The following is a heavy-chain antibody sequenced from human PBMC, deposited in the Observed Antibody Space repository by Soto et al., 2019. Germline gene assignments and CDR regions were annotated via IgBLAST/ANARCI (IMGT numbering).Heavy chain of an antibody. CDR3: AKDRLGGNFDY. CDR2: ISGTGGST. CDR1: GFTFNNYA. Sequence: EGSLRLSCAASGFTFNNYAMNWVRQAPGKGLEWVATISGTGGSTYYADSVKGRFTISRDNSKNTLYLQMNSLRVEDTAVYYCAKDRLGGNFDYWGQGTQVTVDS. J-gene: IGHJ4*02. V-gene: IGHV3-23*01.